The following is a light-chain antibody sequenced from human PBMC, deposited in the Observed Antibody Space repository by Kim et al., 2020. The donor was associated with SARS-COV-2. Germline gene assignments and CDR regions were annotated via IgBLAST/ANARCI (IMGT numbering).Light chain of an antibody. CDR3: QKYNSAPYT. J-gene: IGKJ2*01. Sequence: DIQMTQSPSSLPASVGDRVTITCRASQGISNYLAWYQQKAGKGPKLLIYAASTLQSGVPSRFSGSGPGTDFTLTISSLQPEDVATAYCQKYNSAPYTFGQGTKLEI. CDR1: QGISNY. V-gene: IGKV1-27*01. CDR2: AAS.